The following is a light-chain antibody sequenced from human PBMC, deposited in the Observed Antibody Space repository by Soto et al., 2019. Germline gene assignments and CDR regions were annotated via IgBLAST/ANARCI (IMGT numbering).Light chain of an antibody. CDR1: SSDVGSYKL. Sequence: QSALTQPASVSGSPGQSITISCTGTSSDVGSYKLVSWYQHHPGKAPTLMIYDGSERPSGVSNRFSGSTSGNTASLTISGLQAEDEADYYCCSYASSRILYVFGTGTKLTVL. CDR3: CSYASSRILYV. CDR2: DGS. V-gene: IGLV2-23*01. J-gene: IGLJ1*01.